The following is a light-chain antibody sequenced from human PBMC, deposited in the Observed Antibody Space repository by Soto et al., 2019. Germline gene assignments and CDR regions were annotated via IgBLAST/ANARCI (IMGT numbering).Light chain of an antibody. Sequence: QSALTQPASVSGSPGQSITISCAGTRDDIGAYDYVSWYQQHPGNAPKLLVYEVTNRPSGVSDRFSGSKSGNTASLTISGLQAEDEADYYCSSYTSSSTLVFGTGTKLTVL. CDR1: RDDIGAYDY. J-gene: IGLJ1*01. CDR2: EVT. V-gene: IGLV2-14*01. CDR3: SSYTSSSTLV.